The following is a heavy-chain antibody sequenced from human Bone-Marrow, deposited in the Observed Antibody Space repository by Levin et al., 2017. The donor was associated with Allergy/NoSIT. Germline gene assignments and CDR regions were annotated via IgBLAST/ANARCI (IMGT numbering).Heavy chain of an antibody. CDR1: GFTFTNHA. J-gene: IGHJ3*02. CDR2: ISGNGDST. D-gene: IGHD3-16*01. Sequence: PGGSLRLSCAASGFTFTNHAMTWVRQVPGQGLEWVAGISGNGDSTYYADSVKGRFTISRDNSKNTLFLQMSSLRAEDTAIYYCAKDLFYDYLWGSAGQDAFDKWGQGTMVTVSS. CDR3: AKDLFYDYLWGSAGQDAFDK. V-gene: IGHV3-23*01.